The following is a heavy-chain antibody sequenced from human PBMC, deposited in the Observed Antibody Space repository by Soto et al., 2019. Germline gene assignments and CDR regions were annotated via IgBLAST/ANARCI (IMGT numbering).Heavy chain of an antibody. CDR1: GGTFSSYA. CDR2: IIPIFGTA. Sequence: GASVKVSCKASGGTFSSYAISWVRQAPGQGLEWMGGIIPIFGTANYAQKFQGRVTITADESTSTAYMELSSLRSEDTAVYYCARQLWGTDDAFDIWGQGTMVTVS. D-gene: IGHD5-18*01. J-gene: IGHJ3*02. CDR3: ARQLWGTDDAFDI. V-gene: IGHV1-69*13.